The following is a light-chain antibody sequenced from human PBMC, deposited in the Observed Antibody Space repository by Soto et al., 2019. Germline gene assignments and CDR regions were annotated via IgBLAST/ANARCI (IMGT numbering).Light chain of an antibody. Sequence: EIVLTQSPGTLSLSPGERATLSCRASQSVSSSYLVWHQQKPGQAPRLLIYAASTRATGVSARFSGSGSGTEFTLTISSLQSEDFTIYYCQYYNNWLATFGGGTKVDI. CDR2: AAS. J-gene: IGKJ4*01. V-gene: IGKV3-15*01. CDR3: QYYNNWLAT. CDR1: QSVSSSY.